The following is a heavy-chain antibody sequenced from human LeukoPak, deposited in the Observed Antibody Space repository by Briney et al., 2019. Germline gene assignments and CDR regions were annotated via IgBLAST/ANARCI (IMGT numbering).Heavy chain of an antibody. CDR2: ISGSGGST. CDR1: GFTFRRYG. CDR3: ARGVPKTSYYYYYMDV. Sequence: GGSLRLSCAASGFTFRRYGMTWVRQAPGKGLEWVSSISGSGGSTFYADSVKGRFTISRDNAKNSLYLQMNSLRAEDTAVYYCARGVPKTSYYYYYMDVWGKGTTVTVSS. V-gene: IGHV3-23*01. J-gene: IGHJ6*03. D-gene: IGHD4-11*01.